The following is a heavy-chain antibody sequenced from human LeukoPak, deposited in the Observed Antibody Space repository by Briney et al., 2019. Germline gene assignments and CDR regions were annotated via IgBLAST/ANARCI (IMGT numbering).Heavy chain of an antibody. CDR1: GVSINNYY. V-gene: IGHV4-4*07. CDR2: IYSSGAT. Sequence: PSETLSLTCSVSGVSINNYYWNWIRQPAGKGLEWIGRIYSSGATHYNPSLKSRVTMSIDTSKTQFSLMLTSVTAADTAVYYCARDPFRSSFDFWGQGTLVTVSS. CDR3: ARDPFRSSFDF. J-gene: IGHJ4*02. D-gene: IGHD1-26*01.